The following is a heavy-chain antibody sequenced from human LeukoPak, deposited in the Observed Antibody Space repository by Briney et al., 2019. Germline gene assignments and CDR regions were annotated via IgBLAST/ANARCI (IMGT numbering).Heavy chain of an antibody. Sequence: SETLSLTCAVYGGSFSGYYWSWIRQPPGKGLEWIGYIYYSGSTNYNPSLKSRVTISVDTSKNQFSLKLSSVTAADTAVYYCARAGNYYGSGSPQEGYYFDYWGQGTLVTVSS. CDR3: ARAGNYYGSGSPQEGYYFDY. D-gene: IGHD3-10*01. J-gene: IGHJ4*02. CDR2: IYYSGST. V-gene: IGHV4-59*01. CDR1: GGSFSGYY.